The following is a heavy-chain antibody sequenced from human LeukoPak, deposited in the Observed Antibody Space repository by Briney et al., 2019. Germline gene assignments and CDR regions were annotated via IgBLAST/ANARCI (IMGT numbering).Heavy chain of an antibody. CDR2: IIPIFGTA. Sequence: SVKVSCKASGGTFSSYAISWVRQAPGQGLEWMGGIIPIFGTANYAQKFQGRVTITTDESTSTAYMELSSLRSEDTAVYYCAREARPYSYGPYYFDYWGQGTLVTVSS. CDR3: AREARPYSYGPYYFDY. V-gene: IGHV1-69*05. J-gene: IGHJ4*02. D-gene: IGHD5-18*01. CDR1: GGTFSSYA.